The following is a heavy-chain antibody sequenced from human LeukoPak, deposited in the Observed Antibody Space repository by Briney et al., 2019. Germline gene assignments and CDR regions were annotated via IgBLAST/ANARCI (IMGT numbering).Heavy chain of an antibody. CDR1: GYTFAGYY. V-gene: IGHV1-2*02. CDR3: ARGFIHRSTLDY. CDR2: INPNSGGT. J-gene: IGHJ4*02. D-gene: IGHD1-14*01. Sequence: ASVKVSCKASGYTFAGYYMHWVRQAPGQGLEWMGWINPNSGGTNYAQKFQGRVTMTRDTSISTAYMELSRLRSDDTAVYYCARGFIHRSTLDYWGQGTLVTVSS.